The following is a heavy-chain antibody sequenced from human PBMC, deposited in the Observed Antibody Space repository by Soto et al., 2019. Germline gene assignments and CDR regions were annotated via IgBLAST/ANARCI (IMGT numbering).Heavy chain of an antibody. D-gene: IGHD6-19*01. CDR3: ARVPYPYSSGWYGYYFDY. J-gene: IGHJ4*02. Sequence: QVQLVQSGAEVKKPGSSVKVSCKASGGTFSSYAISWVRQAPGQGLEGMGGIIPIFGTTNYAQKFQGRVTITAEKSTSTAYMELSSRRSEDTAVYYCARVPYPYSSGWYGYYFDYWGQGTLVTVSS. CDR1: GGTFSSYA. CDR2: IIPIFGTT. V-gene: IGHV1-69*06.